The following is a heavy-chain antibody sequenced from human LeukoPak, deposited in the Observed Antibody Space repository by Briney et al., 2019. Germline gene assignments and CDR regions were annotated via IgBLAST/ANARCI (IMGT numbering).Heavy chain of an antibody. CDR3: ARDSGYDLDYYFGMDV. J-gene: IGHJ6*02. Sequence: PSQTLSLTCTVPGGSISSGDYYWSWIRQPPGKGLEWIGYIYYSGSTNYNPSLKSRVTISVDTSKNQFSLKLSSVTAADTAVYYCARDSGYDLDYYFGMDVWGHGTTVTVSS. CDR1: GGSISSGDYY. V-gene: IGHV4-30-4*01. CDR2: IYYSGST. D-gene: IGHD5-12*01.